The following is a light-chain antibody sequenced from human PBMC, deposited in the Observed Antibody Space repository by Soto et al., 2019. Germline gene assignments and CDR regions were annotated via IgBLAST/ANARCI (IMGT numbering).Light chain of an antibody. J-gene: IGKJ1*01. CDR2: DAS. CDR3: QQGYTTLWT. V-gene: IGKV1-5*01. Sequence: DIQMTQSPSTLSASVGDIVTINFRASQTISNWLAWYQVKPGKAPKLLMHDASSLESGVPSRFSGSASGTEFTLTISNLQPEDFATYYCQQGYTTLWTFGQGTKVDIK. CDR1: QTISNW.